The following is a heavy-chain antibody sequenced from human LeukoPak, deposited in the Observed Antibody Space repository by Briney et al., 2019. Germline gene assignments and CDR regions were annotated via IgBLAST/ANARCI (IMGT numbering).Heavy chain of an antibody. CDR3: ARAILEGFDY. Sequence: NPGRSLRLSCAASGFTFSTYSMTWVRQAPGKGLEWVSCISSTGSYIYYADSVKGRFTISRDNAKNSLYLQMNSLRAEDTAVYYCARAILEGFDYWGQGTLVTVSS. V-gene: IGHV3-21*01. CDR2: ISSTGSYI. J-gene: IGHJ4*02. D-gene: IGHD3-3*01. CDR1: GFTFSTYS.